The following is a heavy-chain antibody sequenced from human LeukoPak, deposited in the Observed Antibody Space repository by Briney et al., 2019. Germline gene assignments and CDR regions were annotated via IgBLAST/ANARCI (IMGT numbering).Heavy chain of an antibody. CDR3: ATELRSGYFDY. D-gene: IGHD3-22*01. V-gene: IGHV1-24*01. CDR2: FDPEDDER. J-gene: IGHJ4*02. CDR1: GYILSELS. Sequence: GAPVKVSCKVSGYILSELSMHWVRQAPGKGLEWMGGFDPEDDERIYAQKFQGRVTMTEDTSTDTAYMELSSLRSEDTAVYYRATELRSGYFDYWGQGTLVTVSS.